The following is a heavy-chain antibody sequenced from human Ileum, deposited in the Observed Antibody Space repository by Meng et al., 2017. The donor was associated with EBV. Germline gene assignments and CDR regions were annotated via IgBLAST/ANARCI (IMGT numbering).Heavy chain of an antibody. CDR2: IYHSGST. Sequence: QVPLQESGPGLVKPSGTLALTCAVSGDSISSKNGWSWVRQPPGKGLEWIGEIYHSGSTNYNPSFKSRVTMSVDKSKNQISLNLSSVTAADTAVYYCASGRDYAWHSWGRGTLVTVSS. CDR1: GDSISSKNG. J-gene: IGHJ4*02. V-gene: IGHV4-4*02. D-gene: IGHD4-17*01. CDR3: ASGRDYAWHS.